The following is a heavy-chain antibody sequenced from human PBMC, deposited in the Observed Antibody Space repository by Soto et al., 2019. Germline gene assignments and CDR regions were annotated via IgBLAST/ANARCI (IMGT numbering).Heavy chain of an antibody. D-gene: IGHD3-10*01. V-gene: IGHV4-4*07. J-gene: IGHJ4*02. Sequence: TLSLTCSVPGGSMNSYWGGWIRQPAGKGLEWIGRVYSSATYDYNPSLNSRATLSVETSKNQFSLKLSSVTAADTAVYYCARDIGSYAYGEGYWGQGIQVTVSS. CDR1: GGSMNSYW. CDR2: VYSSATY. CDR3: ARDIGSYAYGEGY.